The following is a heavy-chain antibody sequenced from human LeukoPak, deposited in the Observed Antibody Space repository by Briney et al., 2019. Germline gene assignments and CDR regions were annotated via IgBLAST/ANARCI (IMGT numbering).Heavy chain of an antibody. D-gene: IGHD3-10*01. CDR3: ARDRATMVRGVSLFDY. Sequence: GGSLRLSCAASGFTFSSYSMNWVRQAPGKGLEWVSSISSSSSYIYYADSVKGRFTISRDNVKNSLYLQMNSLRAEDTAVYYCARDRATMVRGVSLFDYWGQGTLVTVSS. V-gene: IGHV3-21*01. CDR1: GFTFSSYS. J-gene: IGHJ4*01. CDR2: ISSSSSYI.